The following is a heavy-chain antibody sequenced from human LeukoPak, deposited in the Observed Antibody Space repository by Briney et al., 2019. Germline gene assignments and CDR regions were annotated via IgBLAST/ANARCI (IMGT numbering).Heavy chain of an antibody. CDR1: GFTFSSYA. Sequence: GGSLRLSCAASGFTFSSYAMSWVRQAPGKGLEWVSAISGSGGSTYYADSVKGRFTISRDNSKNTLYPQMNSLRAEDTAVYYCAKDPQYYDILTGYPAFDYWGQGTLVTVSS. CDR2: ISGSGGST. D-gene: IGHD3-9*01. CDR3: AKDPQYYDILTGYPAFDY. V-gene: IGHV3-23*01. J-gene: IGHJ4*02.